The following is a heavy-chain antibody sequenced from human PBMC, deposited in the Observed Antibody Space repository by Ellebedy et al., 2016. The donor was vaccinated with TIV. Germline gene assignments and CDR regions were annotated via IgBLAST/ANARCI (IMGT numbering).Heavy chain of an antibody. J-gene: IGHJ3*02. CDR1: GGSISSSSYY. V-gene: IGHV4-39*01. CDR3: ARGGKLWNTAMVDDAFDI. D-gene: IGHD5-18*01. Sequence: MPGGSLRLSCTVSGGSISSSSYYWGWIRQPPGKGLEWIGSIYYSGSTYYNPSLKSRVTISVDTSKNQFSLKLSSVTAADTAVYYCARGGKLWNTAMVDDAFDIWGQGTMVTVSS. CDR2: IYYSGST.